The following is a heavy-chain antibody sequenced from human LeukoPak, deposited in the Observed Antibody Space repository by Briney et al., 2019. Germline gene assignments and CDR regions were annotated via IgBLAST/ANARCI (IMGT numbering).Heavy chain of an antibody. Sequence: ASVKVSCKASGYTFTSYYMHWVRQAPGQGLEWMGIINPSGGSTSYAQKFQGRVTMTRDTSTSTVHMELSSLRSEDTAVYYCARDGGFLEWFPSAEYFDYWGQGTLVTVSS. J-gene: IGHJ4*02. V-gene: IGHV1-46*03. D-gene: IGHD3-3*01. CDR1: GYTFTSYY. CDR2: INPSGGST. CDR3: ARDGGFLEWFPSAEYFDY.